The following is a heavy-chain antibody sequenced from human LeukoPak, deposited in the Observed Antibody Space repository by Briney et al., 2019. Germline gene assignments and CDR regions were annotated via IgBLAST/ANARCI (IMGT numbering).Heavy chain of an antibody. CDR3: ARHYFDNSGPSGY. J-gene: IGHJ4*02. CDR2: INPNNGGT. Sequence: ASVKVSCKASGYSFTGYYIQWVRQAPGQWLEWMGWINPNNGGTNFAQKFQGRVTMTRDTSMSTAYMEVSSLRSDDTAVYYCARHYFDNSGPSGYWGQGTLVTVSS. D-gene: IGHD3-22*01. V-gene: IGHV1-2*02. CDR1: GYSFTGYY.